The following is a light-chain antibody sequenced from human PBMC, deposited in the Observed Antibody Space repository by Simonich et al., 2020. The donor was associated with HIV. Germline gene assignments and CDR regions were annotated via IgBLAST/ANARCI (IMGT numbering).Light chain of an antibody. CDR3: LLSHSGVWV. J-gene: IGLJ3*02. CDR1: TGAVTSGHY. V-gene: IGLV7-46*01. Sequence: QAVVTQEPSLTVSPGGTVTLTCGSSTGAVTSGHYPYWFQQKPGQAPKTLLYETSNKHAWTFARFSGSLLGGKAALTLSGAQPEDEADYYCLLSHSGVWVFGGGTKLTVL. CDR2: ETS.